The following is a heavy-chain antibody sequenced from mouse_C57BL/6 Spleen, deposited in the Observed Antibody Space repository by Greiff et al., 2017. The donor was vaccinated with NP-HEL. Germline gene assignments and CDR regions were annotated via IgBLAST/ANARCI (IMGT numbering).Heavy chain of an antibody. CDR2: IWSDGST. D-gene: IGHD1-1*01. Sequence: VQLVESGPGLVAPSQSLSITCTVSGFSLTSYGVHWVRQPPGKGLEWLVVIWSDGSTTYNSALKSRLSISKDNSKSHVFLILLSLLTDDSAMFSCARHRIRGYAMDDWGKGTSVTVAS. CDR1: GFSLTSYG. CDR3: ARHRIRGYAMDD. J-gene: IGHJ4*01. V-gene: IGHV2-6-1*01.